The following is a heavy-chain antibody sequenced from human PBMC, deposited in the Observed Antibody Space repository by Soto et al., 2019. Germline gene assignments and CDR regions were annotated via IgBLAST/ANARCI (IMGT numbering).Heavy chain of an antibody. J-gene: IGHJ3*02. D-gene: IGHD7-27*01. Sequence: APVKVSCKASGYTFTGYYMHWVRQAPGQGLEWMGWINPNSGGTNYAQKFQGWVTMTRDTSISTAYMELSRLRSDDTAVYYCALTLTGDLRAHAFDIWGQGTMVTVSS. CDR2: INPNSGGT. CDR1: GYTFTGYY. V-gene: IGHV1-2*04. CDR3: ALTLTGDLRAHAFDI.